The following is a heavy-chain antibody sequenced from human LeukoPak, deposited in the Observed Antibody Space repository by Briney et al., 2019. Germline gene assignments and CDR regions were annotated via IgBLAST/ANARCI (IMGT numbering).Heavy chain of an antibody. CDR3: ARLGGIQLWLGFDY. V-gene: IGHV4-34*01. J-gene: IGHJ4*02. Sequence: SETLSLTCAVYGGSFSGYYWSWIRQPPGKGLEWIGEINHSGSTNYNPSLKSRVTISVDTSKNQFSLKLSSVTAADTAVYYCARLGGIQLWLGFDYWGQGTLVTVSS. CDR1: GGSFSGYY. D-gene: IGHD5-18*01. CDR2: INHSGST.